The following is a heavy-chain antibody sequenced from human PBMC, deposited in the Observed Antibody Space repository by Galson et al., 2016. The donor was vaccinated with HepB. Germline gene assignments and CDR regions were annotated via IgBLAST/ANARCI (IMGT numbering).Heavy chain of an antibody. D-gene: IGHD6-19*01. CDR2: ISGSGGST. Sequence: SLRLSCAVSGFTFRGYAMSWVRQAPGKGLEWVSLISGSGGSTYYAVSVKGRFTISRDNSKNTVFLQMNSLRTEDTAVYYCAKGLAVAGSYYFDYWGQGTLVTVSS. V-gene: IGHV3-23*01. CDR1: GFTFRGYA. J-gene: IGHJ4*02. CDR3: AKGLAVAGSYYFDY.